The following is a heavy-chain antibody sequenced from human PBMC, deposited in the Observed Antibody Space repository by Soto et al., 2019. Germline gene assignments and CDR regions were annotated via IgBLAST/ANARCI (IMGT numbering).Heavy chain of an antibody. Sequence: SETLSLTCAVSGGSISSGGYSWSWIRQPPGKGLEWIGYIYHSGSTYYNPSLKSRVTISVDRSKNQFSLKLSSVTAADTAVYYCASTYYDYVWGSYRYDYWGQGTLVTVSS. CDR3: ASTYYDYVWGSYRYDY. V-gene: IGHV4-30-2*01. CDR1: GGSISSGGYS. CDR2: IYHSGST. J-gene: IGHJ4*02. D-gene: IGHD3-16*02.